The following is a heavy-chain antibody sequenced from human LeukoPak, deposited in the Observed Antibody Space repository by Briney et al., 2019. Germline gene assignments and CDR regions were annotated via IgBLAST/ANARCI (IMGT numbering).Heavy chain of an antibody. D-gene: IGHD2-8*01. CDR3: ARLNSENALDY. Sequence: SETLSLTCSVSGGSVSSSSDYWGWIRQPPGKGLEWIGYIHYSGSAYYNPSLKSRVSISVDTSKNQFSLKVSSVTAADTAVYYCARLNSENALDYWGQGILVTVSS. CDR2: IHYSGSA. V-gene: IGHV4-31*03. CDR1: GGSVSSSSDY. J-gene: IGHJ4*02.